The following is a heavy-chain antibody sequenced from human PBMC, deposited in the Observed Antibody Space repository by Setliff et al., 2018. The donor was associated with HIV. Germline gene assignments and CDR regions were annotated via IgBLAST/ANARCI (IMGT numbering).Heavy chain of an antibody. CDR2: FDPEDGER. CDR1: GYTLAALS. J-gene: IGHJ4*02. V-gene: IGHV1-24*01. CDR3: ATDPGRRITFGAVIVNPDY. Sequence: ASVKVSCKVFGYTLAALSIHWVRQAPGKGLEWMGGFDPEDGERINAEKFQGRVTMTADTSTDPAYMALSSLTSEDTAVYYCATDPGRRITFGAVIVNPDYWGQGTLVTVSS. D-gene: IGHD3-16*02.